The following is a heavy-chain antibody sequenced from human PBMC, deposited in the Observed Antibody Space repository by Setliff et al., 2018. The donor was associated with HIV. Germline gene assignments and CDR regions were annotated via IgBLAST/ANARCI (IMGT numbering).Heavy chain of an antibody. D-gene: IGHD6-19*01. CDR2: IKEDGSEK. Sequence: LKISCAASGFTFRRYWMNWVRQAPGKGLEWVANIKEDGSEKYYVDSVKGRFTISRDQAKNSLYLQMNSLRAEDTGVYYCARARTGWYNFDYWGQGTPVTVSS. CDR1: GFTFRRYW. CDR3: ARARTGWYNFDY. V-gene: IGHV3-7*01. J-gene: IGHJ4*02.